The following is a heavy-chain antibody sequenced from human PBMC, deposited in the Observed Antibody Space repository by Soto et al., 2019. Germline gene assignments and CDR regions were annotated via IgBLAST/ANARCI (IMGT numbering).Heavy chain of an antibody. D-gene: IGHD2-15*01. CDR3: ARGSGPNDAFDI. Sequence: QVPLQESGPGLVKPSETLSLTCTVSGGSVSSGSYYWSWIRQPPGKGLEWIGYIYYSGSTNYNPSLKSRLTISVDTSKNQFSLKLSSVTAADTAVYYCARGSGPNDAFDIWGQGTMVTVSS. J-gene: IGHJ3*02. V-gene: IGHV4-61*01. CDR1: GGSVSSGSYY. CDR2: IYYSGST.